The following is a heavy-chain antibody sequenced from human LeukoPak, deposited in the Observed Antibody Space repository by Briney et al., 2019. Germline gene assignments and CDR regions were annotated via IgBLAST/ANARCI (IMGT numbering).Heavy chain of an antibody. CDR2: ISTSGST. Sequence: PSETLSLTCAVYGGSFSGYYWSWIRQPAGKGLESLGHISTSGSTNYNPSLKSRVTMSVDTSKNQFSLKLSSVTAADTAVYYCARVRYSDSSVLTRKRSYYFDYWGQGTLVTVSS. J-gene: IGHJ4*02. CDR3: ARVRYSDSSVLTRKRSYYFDY. V-gene: IGHV4-59*10. D-gene: IGHD3-22*01. CDR1: GGSFSGYY.